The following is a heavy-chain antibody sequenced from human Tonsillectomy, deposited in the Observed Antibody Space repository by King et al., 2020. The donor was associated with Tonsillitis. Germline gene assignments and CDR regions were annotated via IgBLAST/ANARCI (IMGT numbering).Heavy chain of an antibody. CDR3: ARVRSGITMVRGVNYYYYMDV. Sequence: PLQESGPGLVKPSQTLSLTCTVSGGSISSGSYYWSWIRQPAGKGLEWIGRIYTSGSTNYNPSLKSRVTMSVDTSKNQFSLKLSSVTAADTAVYYCARVRSGITMVRGVNYYYYMDVWGKGTTVTVSS. CDR2: IYTSGST. J-gene: IGHJ6*03. V-gene: IGHV4-61*02. D-gene: IGHD3-10*01. CDR1: GGSISSGSYY.